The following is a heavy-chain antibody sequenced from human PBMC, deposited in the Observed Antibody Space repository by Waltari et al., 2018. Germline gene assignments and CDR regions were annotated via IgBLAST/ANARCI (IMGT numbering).Heavy chain of an antibody. J-gene: IGHJ4*02. D-gene: IGHD3-10*01. CDR3: ARGRVTMVRGAMRV. CDR2: INHSGST. V-gene: IGHV4-34*01. Sequence: QVQLQQWGAGLLKPSETLSLTCAVYGGSFSGYYWSWIRQPPGKGLEWIGEINHSGSTNYNPSLKSRVTISVDTSKNQFSLKLSSVTAADTAVYYGARGRVTMVRGAMRVWGQGTLVTVSS. CDR1: GGSFSGYY.